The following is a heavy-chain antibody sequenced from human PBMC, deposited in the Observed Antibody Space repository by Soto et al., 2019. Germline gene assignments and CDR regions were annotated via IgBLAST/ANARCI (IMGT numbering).Heavy chain of an antibody. CDR3: ARSSLGYYYMDV. CDR1: GFTLSSYD. Sequence: PGGSLRVSWAASGFTLSSYDMHWVRQATGKGLEWVSSIGTAGDTYYPGSVKGRFTISRENAKNSLYLQMNSLRAGDTAVYYCARSSLGYYYMDVWGKGTTVTVSS. CDR2: IGTAGDT. J-gene: IGHJ6*03. V-gene: IGHV3-13*01.